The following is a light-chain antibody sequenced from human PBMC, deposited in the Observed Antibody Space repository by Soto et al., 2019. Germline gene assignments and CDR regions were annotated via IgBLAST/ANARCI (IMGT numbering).Light chain of an antibody. CDR1: RSVNTN. Sequence: EIVMTQSPATLSLSPGERASVSCRASRSVNTNLAWYQQKPGQAPRLLIYGASTRATGIPARFSGSGSGTEFTLTISSLQSEDFAVYYCQQYDNWPPYTFGQGTKLEIK. CDR3: QQYDNWPPYT. CDR2: GAS. J-gene: IGKJ2*01. V-gene: IGKV3-15*01.